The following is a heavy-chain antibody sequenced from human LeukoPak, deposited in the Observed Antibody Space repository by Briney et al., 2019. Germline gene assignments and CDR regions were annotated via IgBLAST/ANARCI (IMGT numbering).Heavy chain of an antibody. Sequence: ASVKVSCKASGYTFTSYDINWVRQATGQGLEGRGGMNPNSGNTGDAQKYQGRVTMTRNTSISTSYMELSSLRSEDTAVYYCARGVRAAAGAFDYWGQGTLVTVSS. CDR2: MNPNSGNT. CDR1: GYTFTSYD. CDR3: ARGVRAAAGAFDY. J-gene: IGHJ4*02. D-gene: IGHD6-13*01. V-gene: IGHV1-8*01.